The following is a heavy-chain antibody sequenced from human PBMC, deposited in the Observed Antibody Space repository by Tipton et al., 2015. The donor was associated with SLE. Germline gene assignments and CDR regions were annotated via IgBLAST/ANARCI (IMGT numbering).Heavy chain of an antibody. V-gene: IGHV4-59*08. CDR3: ARASGAGSTTTLFDD. J-gene: IGHJ4*02. CDR1: GGSISNFY. D-gene: IGHD2-15*01. Sequence: LRLSCTVSGGSISNFYCSWIRQPPGKGLEWIGYSYYGRTTNYNPSLKSRVTISIDTSRNQLSLKVTSVTAADAAVYYCARASGAGSTTTLFDDWGQGALVAVSS. CDR2: SYYGRTT.